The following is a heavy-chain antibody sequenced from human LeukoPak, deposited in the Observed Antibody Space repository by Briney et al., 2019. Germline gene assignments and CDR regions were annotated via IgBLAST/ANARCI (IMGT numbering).Heavy chain of an antibody. CDR1: GYTLSEIS. CDR2: FDPEDGET. CDR3: ARAKYNSGWYGAFDI. V-gene: IGHV1-24*01. J-gene: IGHJ3*02. D-gene: IGHD6-19*01. Sequence: EASVKVSCKVSGYTLSEISMQWVRQAPGKGLEWMGGFDPEDGETIYAQKFQGRVTMTEDTSTDTAYMELSSLRFEDTAVYYCARAKYNSGWYGAFDIWGQGTMVTVSS.